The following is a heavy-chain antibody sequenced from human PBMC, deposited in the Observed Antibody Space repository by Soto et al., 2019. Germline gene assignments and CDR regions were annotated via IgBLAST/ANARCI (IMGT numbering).Heavy chain of an antibody. CDR1: GGTFIDYA. Sequence: QVQLVQSGAEFKKPGSSVRVSCEASGGTFIDYAFSWVRQAPGQGLEWMGGIIPVFGTPTYAQKFQGRLTISADKSTNTSSLELRSLRSEDTAVYYCARGGALSTSWYWGDGLDSWGQGTQVTVSS. V-gene: IGHV1-69*06. CDR2: IIPVFGTP. J-gene: IGHJ4*02. CDR3: ARGGALSTSWYWGDGLDS. D-gene: IGHD6-13*01.